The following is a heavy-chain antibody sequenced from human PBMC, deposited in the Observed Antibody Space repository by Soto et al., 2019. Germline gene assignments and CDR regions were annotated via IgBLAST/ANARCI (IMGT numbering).Heavy chain of an antibody. CDR2: ISYDGSNK. J-gene: IGHJ5*02. Sequence: QVHLVESGGGVVKPGRSLRLSCAASGFTFSSYGMHWVRQAPGKGLEWVAVISYDGSNKYYADSVKGRFTVSRDNSKNTLFLQMTSLRAEDTAVYYCAKYYQHNYESWGQGTLVTVSS. CDR3: AKYYQHNYES. D-gene: IGHD2-2*01. CDR1: GFTFSSYG. V-gene: IGHV3-30*18.